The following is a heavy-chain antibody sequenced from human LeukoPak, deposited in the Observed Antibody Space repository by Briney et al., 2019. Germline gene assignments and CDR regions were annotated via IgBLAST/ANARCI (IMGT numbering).Heavy chain of an antibody. V-gene: IGHV1-69*06. CDR3: ATSDAMGD. Sequence: SVKVSCKASGGTFSSYAISWVRQAPGQGLEWMGGIISIFGTANYAQKFQCRVTMTEDTSTDTAYMELSSLRSEDTAVYYCATSDAMGDWGQGTLVTVSS. CDR1: GGTFSSYA. CDR2: IISIFGTA. J-gene: IGHJ4*02. D-gene: IGHD5-18*01.